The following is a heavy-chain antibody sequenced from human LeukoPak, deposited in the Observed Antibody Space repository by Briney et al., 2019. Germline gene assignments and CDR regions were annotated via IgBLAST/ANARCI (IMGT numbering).Heavy chain of an antibody. J-gene: IGHJ5*02. Sequence: SETLSLTCTVSGGSISSGDYYWSWIRQPPGKGLEWIGYIYYSGSTYYNPSLKSRVTISVDTSKNQFSLKLSSVTAADTAVYYCARMDCSSTSCFRGGWFDPWGQGTLVTVSS. CDR2: IYYSGST. CDR3: ARMDCSSTSCFRGGWFDP. V-gene: IGHV4-30-4*02. D-gene: IGHD2-2*01. CDR1: GGSISSGDYY.